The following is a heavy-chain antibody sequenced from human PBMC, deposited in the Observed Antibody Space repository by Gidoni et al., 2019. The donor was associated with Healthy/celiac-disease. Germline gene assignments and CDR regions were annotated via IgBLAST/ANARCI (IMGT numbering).Heavy chain of an antibody. V-gene: IGHV5-51*01. D-gene: IGHD4-17*01. J-gene: IGHJ4*02. Sequence: EVQLGQAGAEGKKPGESLKISCKGSGYSFPSYWIGWVRQMPGKGLEWMGIIYPGDSDTRYSPSFQGQVTISADKSISTAYLQWSSLKASDTAMYYCARVPLEGGDYSYYFDYWGQGTLVTVSS. CDR3: ARVPLEGGDYSYYFDY. CDR1: GYSFPSYW. CDR2: IYPGDSDT.